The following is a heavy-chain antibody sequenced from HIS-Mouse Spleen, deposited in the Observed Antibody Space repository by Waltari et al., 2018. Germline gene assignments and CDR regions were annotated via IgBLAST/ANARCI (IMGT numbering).Heavy chain of an antibody. CDR2: IWYDGSNK. D-gene: IGHD6-13*01. J-gene: IGHJ3*02. V-gene: IGHV3-33*06. Sequence: QVQLVESGGGVVQPGRSLRLSCAASGFTFSSYGMHWVRQAQGKGLEWVAVIWYDGSNKYYADSVKGRFTISRDNSKNTLYLQMNSLRAEDTAVYYCAKEQLVPRSRGAFDIWGQGTMVTVSS. CDR3: AKEQLVPRSRGAFDI. CDR1: GFTFSSYG.